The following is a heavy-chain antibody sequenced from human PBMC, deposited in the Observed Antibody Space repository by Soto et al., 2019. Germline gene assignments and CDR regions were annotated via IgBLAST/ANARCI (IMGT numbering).Heavy chain of an antibody. CDR2: IIPIFGTA. Sequence: QVQLVQSGAEVKKPGSSVKVSCKASGGTFSRYAISWVRQAPGQGLEWMGGIIPIFGTANYAQKFQGRVTITWDESTSTAYMELSSLRSEYTAVYYCASDPGIGYSYVFFDYWGQGTLVTVSS. CDR3: ASDPGIGYSYVFFDY. CDR1: GGTFSRYA. J-gene: IGHJ4*02. V-gene: IGHV1-69*01. D-gene: IGHD5-18*01.